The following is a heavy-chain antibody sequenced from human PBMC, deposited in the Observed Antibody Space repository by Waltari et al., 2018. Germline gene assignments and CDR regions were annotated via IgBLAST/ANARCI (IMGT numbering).Heavy chain of an antibody. CDR1: GGSFSGYY. V-gene: IGHV4-34*01. CDR3: ARGRGPTVTAGY. Sequence: QVQLQQWGAGLLKPSETLSLTCAVYGGSFSGYYWSWIRQPPGKGLEWIGEINQSGSTNSNPSLKSRVTISVDTSKTQFSLKLSSVTAADTAVYYCARGRGPTVTAGYWGQGTLVTVSS. J-gene: IGHJ4*02. D-gene: IGHD4-17*01. CDR2: INQSGST.